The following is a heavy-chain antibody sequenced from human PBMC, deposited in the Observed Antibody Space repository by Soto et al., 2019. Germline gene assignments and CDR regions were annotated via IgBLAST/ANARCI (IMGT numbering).Heavy chain of an antibody. D-gene: IGHD5-18*01. CDR2: FIAMPGTP. J-gene: IGHJ4*02. V-gene: IGHV1-69*01. CDR1: GGTFGSHG. CDR3: ARGAMANFDY. Sequence: QVQLVQSGAEVKKPGSSVKVSCKASGGTFGSHGIAWVRQAPGQGLEWMGGFIAMPGTPTYAKKVQGRATITADESLTSSYLELRSLRSEDTAVYFCARGAMANFDYWGQGTVVTVSS.